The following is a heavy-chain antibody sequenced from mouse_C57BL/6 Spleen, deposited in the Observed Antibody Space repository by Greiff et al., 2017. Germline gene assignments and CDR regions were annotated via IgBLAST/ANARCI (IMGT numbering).Heavy chain of an antibody. CDR3: ARGGTTAPFDY. J-gene: IGHJ2*01. Sequence: VKLVESGAELVKPGASVKISCKASGYAFSSYWMNWVKQRPGKGLEWIGQIYPGDGDTNYNGKFKGKATLTADKSSSTAYMQLSSLTSEDSAVYFCARGGTTAPFDYWGQGTTLTVSS. CDR1: GYAFSSYW. CDR2: IYPGDGDT. D-gene: IGHD1-2*01. V-gene: IGHV1-80*01.